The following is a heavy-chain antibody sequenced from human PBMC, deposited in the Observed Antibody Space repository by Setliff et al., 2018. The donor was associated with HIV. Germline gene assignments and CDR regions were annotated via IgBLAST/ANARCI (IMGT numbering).Heavy chain of an antibody. CDR1: GYTFTGYY. CDR3: ARDHCSSSGCCEYSYYGMDV. Sequence: VASVKVSCKASGYTFTGYYMHWVRQAPGQGLEWMGWINPNSGGTTYAQKFQGRVTMTRDTSVSTAYMEVSRLRSDDTAVYYCARDHCSSSGCCEYSYYGMDVWGQGTTVTVSS. J-gene: IGHJ6*02. V-gene: IGHV1-2*02. D-gene: IGHD2-2*01. CDR2: INPNSGGT.